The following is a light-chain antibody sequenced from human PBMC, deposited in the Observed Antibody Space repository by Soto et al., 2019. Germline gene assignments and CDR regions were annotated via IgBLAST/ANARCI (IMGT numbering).Light chain of an antibody. J-gene: IGKJ2*03. CDR2: VAS. V-gene: IGKV1-39*01. CDR3: QQSYTTPYS. CDR1: QSIRSY. Sequence: DFQMTQSPSSLSASVGDRVTITCRASQSIRSYLNWYQQKPGKAPNLLIYVASSLQTGVPSRFSGSGSGTEFTLTISSVQPEDFATYYCQQSYTTPYSFGQGTKLEI.